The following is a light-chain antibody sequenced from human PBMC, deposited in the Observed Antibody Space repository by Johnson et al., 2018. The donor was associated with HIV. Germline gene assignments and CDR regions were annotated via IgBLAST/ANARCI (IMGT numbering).Light chain of an antibody. CDR3: GTWDISLSVGYF. CDR1: SSNIGNNY. J-gene: IGLJ1*01. CDR2: ENN. V-gene: IGLV1-51*02. Sequence: QSVLTQPPSVSAAPGQKVTISCSGSSSNIGNNYVSWYQQLPGTAPKLLICENNKRPSGIPDRFSGSKSGTAATLGITGLQTGDAADYYCGTWDISLSVGYFFGTGTKVTVL.